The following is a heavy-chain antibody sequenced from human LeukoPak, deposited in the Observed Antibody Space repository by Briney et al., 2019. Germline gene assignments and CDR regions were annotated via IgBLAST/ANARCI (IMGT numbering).Heavy chain of an antibody. V-gene: IGHV7-4-1*02. CDR2: INTNTGNP. D-gene: IGHD3-3*01. CDR3: ARGDYDFWSGYNWFDP. J-gene: IGHJ5*02. CDR1: GYTFTSNS. Sequence: ASVKVSCKASGYTFTSNSMNWVRQAPGQGLEWMGWINTNTGNPTYAQGFTGRFVFSLDTSVSTAYLQISSLKAEDTAVYYCARGDYDFWSGYNWFDPWGQGTLVTVSS.